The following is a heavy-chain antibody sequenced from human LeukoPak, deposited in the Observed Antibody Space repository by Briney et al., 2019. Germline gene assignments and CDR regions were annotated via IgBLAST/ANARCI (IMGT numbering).Heavy chain of an antibody. CDR2: IYPGDSDT. CDR3: AASTYGSGSYVAFDS. CDR1: GYSFTNYC. Sequence: GESLKISCQGSGYSFTNYCIGWVRQVPGKGLEWMGIIYPGDSDTRYSPSFQGQVTISADKSTSTAYLQWSSLKASDSAIYYCAASTYGSGSYVAFDSWGQGTLVTVSS. V-gene: IGHV5-51*01. J-gene: IGHJ4*02. D-gene: IGHD3-10*01.